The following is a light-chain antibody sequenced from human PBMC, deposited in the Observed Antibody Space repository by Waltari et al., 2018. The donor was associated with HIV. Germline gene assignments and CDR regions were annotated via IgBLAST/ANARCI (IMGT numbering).Light chain of an antibody. Sequence: QSALTQPASVSGSPGQSITISCTGTSSDVGGSNYVSWYQQHPGKAPKLMIYDVSNRPAGVSNRFSGSKSGNAASLTISGLQAEDEADYYCSSYTSSSTLWVFGGETKLTVL. V-gene: IGLV2-14*03. J-gene: IGLJ3*02. CDR1: SSDVGGSNY. CDR3: SSYTSSSTLWV. CDR2: DVS.